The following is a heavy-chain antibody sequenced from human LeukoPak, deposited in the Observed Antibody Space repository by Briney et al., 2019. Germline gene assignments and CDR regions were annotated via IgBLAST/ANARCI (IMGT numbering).Heavy chain of an antibody. Sequence: GGSLRLSCAASGFTFSNYAMTWVRQAPGKGLEWVSAVSGSGAIAYYTDSVKGRFTISRDNSKNTLYLQMSSLTAKDTAVYYCAKDRSIGTYYTFDSWGQGTLSPSPQ. D-gene: IGHD1-26*01. CDR3: AKDRSIGTYYTFDS. CDR1: GFTFSNYA. V-gene: IGHV3-23*01. CDR2: VSGSGAIA. J-gene: IGHJ4*02.